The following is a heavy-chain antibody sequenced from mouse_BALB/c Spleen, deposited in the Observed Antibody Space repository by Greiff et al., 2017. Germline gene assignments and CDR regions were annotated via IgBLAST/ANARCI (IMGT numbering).Heavy chain of an antibody. V-gene: IGHV5-4*02. CDR1: GFTFSDYY. CDR3: ARGGYYAMDY. Sequence: EVQGVESGGGLVKPGGSLKLSCAASGFTFSDYYMYWVRQTPEKRLEWVATLSDGGSYTYYPDSVKGRFTISRDNAKNNLYLQMSSLKSEDTAMYYCARGGYYAMDYWGQGTSVTVSS. CDR2: LSDGGSYT. J-gene: IGHJ4*01.